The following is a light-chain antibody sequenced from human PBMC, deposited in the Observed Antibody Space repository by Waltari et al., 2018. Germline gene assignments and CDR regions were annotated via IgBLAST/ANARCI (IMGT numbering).Light chain of an antibody. Sequence: QSALTQPASVSGSPGQSITISCTGTSNDVGASNFVSWYQQHPGRAPQLMIYDVTDRPSVISYRFSSSKSANTASLTISGLLPEDEAIYYCSSFTDTHTLLFGGGTTVTVL. V-gene: IGLV2-14*03. CDR2: DVT. J-gene: IGLJ2*01. CDR1: SNDVGASNF. CDR3: SSFTDTHTLL.